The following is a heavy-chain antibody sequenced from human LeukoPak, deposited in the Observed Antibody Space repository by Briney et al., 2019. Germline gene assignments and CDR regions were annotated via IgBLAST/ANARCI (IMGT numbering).Heavy chain of an antibody. Sequence: ASVKVSCKASGYTFTSYGISWVRQAPGQGREWMGWISAYNGNTNYAQKLQGRVTMTTDTSTSTAYMELRSLTTDDTAVYYCARVVRAAAGNNWFDPWGQGTLVTVSS. D-gene: IGHD6-13*01. J-gene: IGHJ5*02. CDR2: ISAYNGNT. CDR3: ARVVRAAAGNNWFDP. CDR1: GYTFTSYG. V-gene: IGHV1-18*01.